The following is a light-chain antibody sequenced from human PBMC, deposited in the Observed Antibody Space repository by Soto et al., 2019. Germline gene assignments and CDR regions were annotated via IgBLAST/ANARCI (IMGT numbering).Light chain of an antibody. CDR1: ETISTN. Sequence: EIVLTHSPATLSVYPKEIATRSCRATETISTNLAWFQRKAGQPPRLLIYQTSLRAAGIPARFSASGSGTDFTLTISDVQPEDFALYYCHQRQSWPRTFGQGTKVDIK. J-gene: IGKJ1*01. CDR2: QTS. V-gene: IGKV3D-15*03. CDR3: HQRQSWPRT.